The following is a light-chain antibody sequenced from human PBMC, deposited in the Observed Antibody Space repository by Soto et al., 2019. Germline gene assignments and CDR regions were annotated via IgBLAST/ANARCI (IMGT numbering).Light chain of an antibody. CDR1: QTVSSY. CDR3: QQYNNWPRT. CDR2: DAS. J-gene: IGKJ1*01. Sequence: EIVLTQSPVTLSLSPGERATLSCRASQTVSSYLAWYQQKPGQAPRLLIYDASNRATGIPARFSGSGSGTDFTLTISRLEPEDFAVYYCQQYNNWPRTFGQGTKVDNK. V-gene: IGKV3-11*01.